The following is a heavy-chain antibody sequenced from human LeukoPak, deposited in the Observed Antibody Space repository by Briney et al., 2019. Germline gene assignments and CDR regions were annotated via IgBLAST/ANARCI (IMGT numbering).Heavy chain of an antibody. Sequence: GGSLRLSCAASGFTFSSYAMRWVRQAPGKGLEWVSAISGSGGSTYYADSVKGRFTISRDNSKNTLYLQMNSLRAEDTAVYYCAKTDCTSSSCYTIDSWGQGTLVTVSS. D-gene: IGHD2-2*02. J-gene: IGHJ4*02. V-gene: IGHV3-23*01. CDR3: AKTDCTSSSCYTIDS. CDR2: ISGSGGST. CDR1: GFTFSSYA.